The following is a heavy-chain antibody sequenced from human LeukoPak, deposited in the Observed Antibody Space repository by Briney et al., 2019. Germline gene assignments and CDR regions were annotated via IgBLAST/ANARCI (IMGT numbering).Heavy chain of an antibody. CDR2: LYTNDNT. CDR1: GGSVNSGRYY. D-gene: IGHD2-21*02. J-gene: IGHJ6*03. V-gene: IGHV4-61*02. CDR3: ARGVVTDDYYMDV. Sequence: PSETLSLTCTVSGGSVNSGRYYWTRIRQPAGKGLEWIGRLYTNDNTNYNPSLESRVSISLDTSKSQFYLQLTSVTAADTAVYFCARGVVTDDYYMDVWGKGTTVTVSS.